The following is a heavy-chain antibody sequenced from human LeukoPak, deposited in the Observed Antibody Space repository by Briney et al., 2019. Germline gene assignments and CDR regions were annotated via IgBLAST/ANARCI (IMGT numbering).Heavy chain of an antibody. D-gene: IGHD3-9*01. Sequence: SETLSLTCTVSGGSISSTSYYWGWIRQPPGKGVEWIGSIYYSGNTYYNPSLKRRVTRSVDTSKNQFSLKLSSVTAADTAVYYCASQPYYDILTGYSHFDYWGQGTLVTVSS. CDR2: IYYSGNT. J-gene: IGHJ4*02. V-gene: IGHV4-39*01. CDR3: ASQPYYDILTGYSHFDY. CDR1: GGSISSTSYY.